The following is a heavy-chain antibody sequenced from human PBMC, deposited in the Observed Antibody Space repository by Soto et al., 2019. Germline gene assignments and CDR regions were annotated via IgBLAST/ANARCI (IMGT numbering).Heavy chain of an antibody. Sequence: GGSLRLSCEASGFTFSSYTMNWVRRAPGKGLEWVATIGGSGDGTYYGDSVKGRFTISRDNSKNTVYLQMNSLRAEDTAIYYCARAREASLLRVPSSYWGPGILVTVSS. CDR2: IGGSGDGT. CDR1: GFTFSSYT. J-gene: IGHJ4*02. CDR3: ARAREASLLRVPSSY. V-gene: IGHV3-23*01. D-gene: IGHD2-21*02.